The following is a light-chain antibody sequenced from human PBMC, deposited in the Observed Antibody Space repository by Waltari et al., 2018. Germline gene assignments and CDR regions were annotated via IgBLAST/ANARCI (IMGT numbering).Light chain of an antibody. CDR3: QHYSSSSWT. J-gene: IGKJ1*01. V-gene: IGKV3-20*01. CDR2: GAS. Sequence: EIVLTQPPGTLSLSPGDRATLTCRASHSVSSTYLAWYQQKPGQAPGLLIYGASSRATGIPDRFSGSGSGTDFTLTISRLEPEDFAVYYCQHYSSSSWTFGQGTKVEIK. CDR1: HSVSSTY.